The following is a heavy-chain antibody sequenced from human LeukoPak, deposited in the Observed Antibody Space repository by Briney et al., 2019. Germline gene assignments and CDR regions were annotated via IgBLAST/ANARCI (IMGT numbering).Heavy chain of an antibody. J-gene: IGHJ5*02. CDR2: ISGSGGST. D-gene: IGHD3-9*01. Sequence: GGSLRLSCAASGFTFSSYAMSWVRQAPGKGLEWVSAISGSGGSTYYADSVKGRFTISRDNSKNTLYLQMNSLGAEDTAVYYCAKDGQYYDILTGYHLNWFDPWGQGTLVTVSS. CDR3: AKDGQYYDILTGYHLNWFDP. V-gene: IGHV3-23*01. CDR1: GFTFSSYA.